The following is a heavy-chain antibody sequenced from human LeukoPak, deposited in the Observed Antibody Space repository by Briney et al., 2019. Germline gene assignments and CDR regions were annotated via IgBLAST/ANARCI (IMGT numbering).Heavy chain of an antibody. CDR3: ARDPGPGYSSGFDH. J-gene: IGHJ5*02. V-gene: IGHV3-53*01. Sequence: GGSLRLSCAASGFTVSSNYMSWVRQAPGKGLEWVSVIYSGGSTYYADSVKGRFTISRDNSKNTLYLQMNSLRAEDTAVYYCARDPGPGYSSGFDHWGQGTLVTVSS. CDR2: IYSGGST. D-gene: IGHD6-19*01. CDR1: GFTVSSNY.